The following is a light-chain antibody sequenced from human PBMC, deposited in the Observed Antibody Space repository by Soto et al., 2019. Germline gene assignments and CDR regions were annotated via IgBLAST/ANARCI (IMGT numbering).Light chain of an antibody. CDR1: SSNLGADYG. Sequence: QSVLTQPPSVSGAPGQRVTISCTGASSNLGADYGVHWYQQLPGTVPKLLIYGNNNRPSGVPDRFSASKSGTSAYLTITGLQAEDEADYYCQSYDSSLSAFYVFGTGTKLTVL. CDR2: GNN. V-gene: IGLV1-40*01. J-gene: IGLJ1*01. CDR3: QSYDSSLSAFYV.